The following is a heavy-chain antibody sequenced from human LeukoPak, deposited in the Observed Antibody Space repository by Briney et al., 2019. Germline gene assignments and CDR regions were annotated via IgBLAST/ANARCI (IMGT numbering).Heavy chain of an antibody. D-gene: IGHD6-19*01. CDR3: AKDSVPIAVAGQGVDY. CDR2: IRYDGSNK. Sequence: QPGGSLRLSCAASGFTFSSYGMHWVRQAPGKGLEWVAFIRYDGSNKYYADSVKGRFTISRDNSKNTLYLQMNSLRAEDTAVYYCAKDSVPIAVAGQGVDYWGQGTLVTVSS. V-gene: IGHV3-30*02. CDR1: GFTFSSYG. J-gene: IGHJ4*02.